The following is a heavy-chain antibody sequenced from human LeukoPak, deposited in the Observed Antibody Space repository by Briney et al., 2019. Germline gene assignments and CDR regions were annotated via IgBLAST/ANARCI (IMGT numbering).Heavy chain of an antibody. D-gene: IGHD1-26*01. V-gene: IGHV1-2*02. CDR3: ARGGKSEVGTCDH. J-gene: IGHJ4*02. CDR1: GYTFTGYY. CDR2: INPISGDT. Sequence: ASVKVYCKASGYTFTGYYAQWVRQAPGQGLEWMGWINPISGDTHYAPKFQGRVTMTRDTSISTAYMELTRLTSDDTAVYFCARGGKSEVGTCDHWGQGTLVTVSS.